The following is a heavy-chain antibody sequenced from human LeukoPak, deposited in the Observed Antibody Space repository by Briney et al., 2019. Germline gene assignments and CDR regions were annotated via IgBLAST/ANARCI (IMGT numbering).Heavy chain of an antibody. V-gene: IGHV3-23*01. CDR1: VFTSSSYA. CDR2: ISGSGGST. Sequence: HPGGSLRLSCAASVFTSSSYAMSWVRQAPGKGLEWVSAISGSGGSTYYADSVKGRFTISRDNSKNTLYLQMNSLRAEDTAVYYCAKDANSGSYYVYCFDYWGQGTLVTVSS. J-gene: IGHJ4*02. D-gene: IGHD1-26*01. CDR3: AKDANSGSYYVYCFDY.